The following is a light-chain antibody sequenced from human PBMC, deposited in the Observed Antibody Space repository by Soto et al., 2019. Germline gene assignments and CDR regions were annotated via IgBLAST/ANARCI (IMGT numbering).Light chain of an antibody. V-gene: IGLV2-23*01. J-gene: IGLJ1*01. Sequence: QSALTQPASVSGSPGQSITISCTGTSCDVGSYNLVSWYQQHPGKAPKLMIYEGSKRPSGVSNRFSGSKSGNTASPTISGLQAEDEADYYCCSYARMFYVFGTGTKVTIL. CDR2: EGS. CDR1: SCDVGSYNL. CDR3: CSYARMFYV.